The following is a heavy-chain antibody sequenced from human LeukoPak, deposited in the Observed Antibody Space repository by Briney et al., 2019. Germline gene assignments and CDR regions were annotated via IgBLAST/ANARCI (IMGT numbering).Heavy chain of an antibody. CDR3: ARDPLQLSTGWAFDC. V-gene: IGHV1-18*01. CDR1: GYTFRSYD. D-gene: IGHD4-17*01. J-gene: IGHJ4*02. Sequence: ASVKVSCKASGYTFRSYDITWVRQAPGQGLEWMGWISPNNGNTNYAQKFQGRVTMTTDTPTSTAYMEMRSLRSDDTAVYYCARDPLQLSTGWAFDCWGQGTLVTVSS. CDR2: ISPNNGNT.